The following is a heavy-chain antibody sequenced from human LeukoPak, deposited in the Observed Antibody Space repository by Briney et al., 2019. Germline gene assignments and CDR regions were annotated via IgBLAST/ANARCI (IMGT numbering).Heavy chain of an antibody. D-gene: IGHD3-9*01. CDR1: GITFSTIG. CDR3: AREGTYSDILTGYSFFDS. J-gene: IGHJ4*02. CDR2: ISKSGGST. Sequence: TGGSLRLSCVVSGITFSTIGVSWVRLAPGKGLGWVSIISKSGGSTFYADSVNGRFIVSRDNSKNTLYLEMNSLRAEDTAVYYCAREGTYSDILTGYSFFDSWGQGTLVTVSS. V-gene: IGHV3-23*01.